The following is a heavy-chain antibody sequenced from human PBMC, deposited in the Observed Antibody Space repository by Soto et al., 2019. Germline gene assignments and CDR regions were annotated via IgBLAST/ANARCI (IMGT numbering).Heavy chain of an antibody. CDR2: ISAYNGNT. CDR3: RGWLQFKGGIDFDI. CDR1: GYTFTSYG. Sequence: GSSVKVSCKASGYTFTSYGISWVRQAPGQGLEWMGWISAYNGNTNYAQKLQGRVTMTTDTSTSTAYMELRSLRSDDTAVYYCRGWLQFKGGIDFDIWGQGTMVTVSS. D-gene: IGHD5-12*01. J-gene: IGHJ3*02. V-gene: IGHV1-18*01.